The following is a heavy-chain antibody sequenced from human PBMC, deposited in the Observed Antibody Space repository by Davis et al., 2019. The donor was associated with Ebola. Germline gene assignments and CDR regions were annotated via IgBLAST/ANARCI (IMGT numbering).Heavy chain of an antibody. CDR1: GYTFTSYA. Sequence: AASVKVSCKASGYTFTSYAMHWVRQAPGQRLEWMGWINAGNGNTKYSQKFQGRVTITADESTSTAYMELSSLRSEDTAVYYCARVSYYYDSSGYLDAFDIWGQGTMVTVSS. D-gene: IGHD3-22*01. V-gene: IGHV1-3*01. CDR3: ARVSYYYDSSGYLDAFDI. CDR2: INAGNGNT. J-gene: IGHJ3*02.